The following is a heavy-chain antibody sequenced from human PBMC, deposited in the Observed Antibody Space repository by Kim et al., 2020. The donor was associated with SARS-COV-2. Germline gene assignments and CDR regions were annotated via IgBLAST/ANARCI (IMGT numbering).Heavy chain of an antibody. CDR3: ASTRISSIAARTYYYYGMDV. J-gene: IGHJ6*02. V-gene: IGHV1-24*01. Sequence: ASVKVSCKVSGYTLTELSMHWVRQAPGKGLEWMGGFDPEDGETIYAQKFQGRVTMTEDTSTDTAYMELSSLRSEDTAVYYCASTRISSIAARTYYYYGMDVWGQGTTVTVSS. CDR1: GYTLTELS. D-gene: IGHD6-6*01. CDR2: FDPEDGET.